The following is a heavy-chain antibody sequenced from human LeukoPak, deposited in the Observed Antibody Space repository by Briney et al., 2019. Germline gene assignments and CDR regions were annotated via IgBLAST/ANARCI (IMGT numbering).Heavy chain of an antibody. CDR1: GFTFSDYW. V-gene: IGHV3-7*01. CDR2: INQDGSQK. D-gene: IGHD3-3*01. CDR3: VKDRRFLEMLLPYFDF. Sequence: GGSLGLSCAASGFTFSDYWMSWVRQIPGKGLEWVASINQDGSQKYFVDSVKGRFTISRDNATNSLFLLMNRLGAEDTAVYYCVKDRRFLEMLLPYFDFWGQGALVTVSS. J-gene: IGHJ4*02.